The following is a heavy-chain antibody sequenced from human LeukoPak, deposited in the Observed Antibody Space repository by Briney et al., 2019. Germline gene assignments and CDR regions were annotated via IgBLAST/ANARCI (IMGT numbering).Heavy chain of an antibody. Sequence: SVKVSCKASGGTFSSYAISWVRQAPGQGLEWMGRIIPILGIANYAQKFQGRVTITADKSTSTAYMELSSLRSEDTAVYYCARSIAAAGVFSYYFDYWGQGTLVTVSS. V-gene: IGHV1-69*04. CDR3: ARSIAAAGVFSYYFDY. J-gene: IGHJ4*02. CDR2: IIPILGIA. D-gene: IGHD6-13*01. CDR1: GGTFSSYA.